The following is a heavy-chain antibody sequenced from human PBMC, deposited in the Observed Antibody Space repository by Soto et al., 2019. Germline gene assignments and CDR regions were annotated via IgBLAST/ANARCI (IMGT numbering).Heavy chain of an antibody. V-gene: IGHV3-23*01. CDR2: ISGSGGST. Sequence: TXGSLRLSCAASGFTFSSYAMSWVRQAPGKGLEWVSAISGSGGSTYYADSVKGRFTISRDNSKNTLYLQMNSLRAEDTAVYYCAKSGSLWFGELFFDPWGQGTLVTVSS. CDR1: GFTFSSYA. J-gene: IGHJ5*02. D-gene: IGHD3-10*01. CDR3: AKSGSLWFGELFFDP.